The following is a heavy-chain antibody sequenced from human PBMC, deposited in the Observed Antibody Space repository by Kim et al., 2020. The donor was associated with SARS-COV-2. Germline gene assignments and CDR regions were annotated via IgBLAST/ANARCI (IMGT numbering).Heavy chain of an antibody. CDR1: GGTFSSYA. Sequence: SVKVSCKASGGTFSSYAISWVRQAPGQGLEWMGGIIPIFGTANYAQKFQGRVTITADESTSTAYMELSSLRSEDTAVYYCARVVYYGSGTHYGMDVWGQGTTVTVSS. J-gene: IGHJ6*02. CDR2: IIPIFGTA. D-gene: IGHD3-10*01. V-gene: IGHV1-69*13. CDR3: ARVVYYGSGTHYGMDV.